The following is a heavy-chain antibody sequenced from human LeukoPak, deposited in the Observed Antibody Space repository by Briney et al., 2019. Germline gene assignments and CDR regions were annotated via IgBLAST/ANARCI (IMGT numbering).Heavy chain of an antibody. CDR2: IYYSGST. D-gene: IGHD3-3*01. J-gene: IGHJ5*02. Sequence: PSETLSLTCAVYGGSFSGYYWSGIRQHPGKGLEWIGYIYYSGSTYYNPSLKSRVTISVDTSKNQFSLKLSSVTAADTAVYYCARETTDFWSGPPGWFDPWGQGTLVTVSS. CDR3: ARETTDFWSGPPGWFDP. CDR1: GGSFSGYY. V-gene: IGHV4-31*11.